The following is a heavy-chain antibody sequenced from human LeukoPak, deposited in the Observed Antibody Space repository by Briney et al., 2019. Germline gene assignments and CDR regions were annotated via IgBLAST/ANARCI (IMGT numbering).Heavy chain of an antibody. CDR2: IYTSGST. J-gene: IGHJ4*02. Sequence: SQTLSLTCTVSGGSISSGGYYWSWIRQPAGKGLEWIGRIYTSGSTNYNPSLKSRVTMSVDTSKNQFSLKLSSVTAADTAVYYCAREVWVGATTSIDYWGQGTLVTVSS. V-gene: IGHV4-61*02. CDR1: GGSISSGGYY. CDR3: AREVWVGATTSIDY. D-gene: IGHD1-26*01.